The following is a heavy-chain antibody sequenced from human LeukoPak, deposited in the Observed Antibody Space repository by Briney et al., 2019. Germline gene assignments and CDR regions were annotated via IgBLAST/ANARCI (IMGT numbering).Heavy chain of an antibody. CDR1: GGTFISYT. Sequence: SVKVSCKASGGTFISYTISWVRQAPGQGLEWMGRSIPILGIANYAQKFQGRVTITADKSTSTAYMELSSLRSEDTAVYYCARVVVPAAIAYWGQGTLVTVSS. J-gene: IGHJ4*02. CDR2: SIPILGIA. V-gene: IGHV1-69*02. D-gene: IGHD2-2*02. CDR3: ARVVVPAAIAY.